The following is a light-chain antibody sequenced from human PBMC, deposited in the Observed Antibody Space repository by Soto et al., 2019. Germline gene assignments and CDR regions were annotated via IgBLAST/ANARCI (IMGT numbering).Light chain of an antibody. Sequence: IVLTQSPGTLSLSPGESAALSCRASQSVSNNFVAWYQRKSGQAPRLLIYGASYRATDITYRFTGSGSGTDLTLTITGLAPDDFAGYSCQQYGGSPQTFGQGTEAEVK. CDR3: QQYGGSPQT. CDR1: QSVSNNF. V-gene: IGKV3-20*01. J-gene: IGKJ1*01. CDR2: GAS.